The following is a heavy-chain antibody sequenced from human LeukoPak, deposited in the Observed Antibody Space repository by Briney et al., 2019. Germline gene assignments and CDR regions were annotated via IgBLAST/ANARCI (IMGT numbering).Heavy chain of an antibody. V-gene: IGHV1-46*01. CDR1: GYTFTSYY. Sequence: ASVKVSRKASGYTFTSYYMHWVRQAPGQGLEWMGIINPSGGSTSYAQKFQGRVTMTRDMSTSTVYMELSSLRSEDTAVYYCARGLSRAYCGGDCQGFDYWGQGTLVTVSS. J-gene: IGHJ4*02. D-gene: IGHD2-21*02. CDR2: INPSGGST. CDR3: ARGLSRAYCGGDCQGFDY.